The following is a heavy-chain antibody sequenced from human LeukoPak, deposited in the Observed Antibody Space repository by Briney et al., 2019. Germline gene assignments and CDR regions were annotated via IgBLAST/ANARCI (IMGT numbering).Heavy chain of an antibody. CDR2: ISGRGGAT. J-gene: IGHJ5*02. CDR1: GFTFSSYG. V-gene: IGHV3-23*01. CDR3: RKGHSLLPLGGPFAP. D-gene: IGHD3-16*01. Sequence: PGGSLRLSCAASGFTFSSYGMSWVRQAPGKGLEWVSGISGRGGATYSADSVKGRLTISRDNSKKTLYLHMNRLRAEHPALHYSRKGHSLLPLGGPFAPWGQGNLVPCSS.